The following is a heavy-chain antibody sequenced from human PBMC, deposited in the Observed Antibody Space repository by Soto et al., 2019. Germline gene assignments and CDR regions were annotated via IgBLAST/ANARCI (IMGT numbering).Heavy chain of an antibody. CDR3: ARGQVVAAQH. J-gene: IGHJ4*02. CDR1: GGSISSGGYS. CDR2: IYHSGST. Sequence: QLQLQESGSGLVKPSQTLSLTCAVSGGSISSGGYSWSWIRQPPGKGLEWIGYIYHSGSTYYNPSLQRRVTIPVDRSKTQFSLKLSSVTAADTAVYYCARGQVVAAQHWGQGTLVTVSS. V-gene: IGHV4-30-2*01. D-gene: IGHD2-15*01.